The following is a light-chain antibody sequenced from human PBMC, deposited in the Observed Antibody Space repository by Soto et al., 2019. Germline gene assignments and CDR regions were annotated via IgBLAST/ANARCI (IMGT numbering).Light chain of an antibody. J-gene: IGLJ3*02. CDR3: QSYDSSLSGWV. CDR1: SSNIGAGYD. CDR2: GNS. V-gene: IGLV1-40*01. Sequence: QSVLTQPPSVSGAPGQRVTISCTGSSSNIGAGYDVHWYQQIPGTAPKLLIYGNSNRPSGVPDRVSGSKSGTSASLAITGLQAEDEADYSCQSYDSSLSGWVFGGGTKLTVL.